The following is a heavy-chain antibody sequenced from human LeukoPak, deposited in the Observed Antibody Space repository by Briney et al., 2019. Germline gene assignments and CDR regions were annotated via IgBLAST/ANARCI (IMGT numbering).Heavy chain of an antibody. CDR1: GGSISSYY. J-gene: IGHJ4*02. V-gene: IGHV4-59*01. CDR3: ARGINDYGENFDY. CDR2: IYYSGST. D-gene: IGHD4-17*01. Sequence: SETLSLTCTVSGGSISSYYWSWIRQPPGKGLEWIGYIYYSGSTNYNPSLKSRVTISEDTSKNQFSLKLSSVTAADTAVYYCARGINDYGENFDYWGQGTLVTVSS.